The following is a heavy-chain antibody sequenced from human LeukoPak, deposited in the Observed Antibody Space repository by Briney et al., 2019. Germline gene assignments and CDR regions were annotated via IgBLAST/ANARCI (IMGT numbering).Heavy chain of an antibody. CDR1: GYSISSGYF. D-gene: IGHD2-8*02. CDR3: ARGRATGGGYDWFDP. Sequence: PSETLSLTCNVSGYSISSGYFWGWVRQPPGKGLEWIGSIYQRATVHYNPSLKSRVTISVDTSKNQFSLKLSSVTAADTAVYYCARGRATGGGYDWFDPWGQGTLVTVSS. V-gene: IGHV4-38-2*02. CDR2: IYQRATV. J-gene: IGHJ5*02.